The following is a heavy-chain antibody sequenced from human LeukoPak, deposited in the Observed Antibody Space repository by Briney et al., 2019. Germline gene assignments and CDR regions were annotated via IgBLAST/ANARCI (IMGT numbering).Heavy chain of an antibody. V-gene: IGHV1-8*01. Sequence: ASVKVSCKASGYTFTSYDINWVRQATGQGLEWMGWMNPNSGNTGYAQKFQGRVTMTRNTTISTAYMELSSLRSEDTAVYYCARTLWYSSGWYFDYWGQGTLVTVSS. CDR3: ARTLWYSSGWYFDY. CDR2: MNPNSGNT. J-gene: IGHJ4*02. CDR1: GYTFTSYD. D-gene: IGHD6-19*01.